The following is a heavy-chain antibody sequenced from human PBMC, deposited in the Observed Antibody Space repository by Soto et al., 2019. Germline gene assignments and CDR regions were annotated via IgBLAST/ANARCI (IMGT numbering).Heavy chain of an antibody. CDR1: GFTFSSFA. V-gene: IGHV3-23*01. D-gene: IGHD3-16*01. CDR3: ARDDSYACDY. Sequence: EVQLLESGGGLVQPGGSLRLSCAVSGFTFSSFAMSWVRQAPGKGLEWVSVISGSGGTTYYTDSVKGRFTISRDNSKNTLNLQMNSLRAEDTAVYEGARDDSYACDYWGQGTLVTVSS. CDR2: ISGSGGTT. J-gene: IGHJ4*02.